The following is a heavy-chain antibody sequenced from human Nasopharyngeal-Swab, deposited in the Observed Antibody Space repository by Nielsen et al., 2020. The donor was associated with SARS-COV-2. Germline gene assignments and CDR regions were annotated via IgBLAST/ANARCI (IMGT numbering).Heavy chain of an antibody. J-gene: IGHJ4*02. D-gene: IGHD1-1*01. CDR1: GFTFSSYG. CDR3: ARADWNDPTTFDY. V-gene: IGHV3-30*03. Sequence: GESLKISCAASGFTFSSYGMHWVRQAPGKGLEWVAVISYDGSNKYYADSVKGRFTISRDNSKNTLYLQMNSLRAEGTAVYYCARADWNDPTTFDYWGQGTLVTVSS. CDR2: ISYDGSNK.